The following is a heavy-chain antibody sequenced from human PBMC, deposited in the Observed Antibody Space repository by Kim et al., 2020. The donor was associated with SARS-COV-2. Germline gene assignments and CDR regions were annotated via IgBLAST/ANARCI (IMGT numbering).Heavy chain of an antibody. D-gene: IGHD3-10*01. CDR1: EYSFTGYW. V-gene: IGHV5-10-1*01. CDR3: AGHREVAIGVSVCDF. J-gene: IGHJ3*01. CDR2: IDLSDSDA. Sequence: GEALKISCKGSEYSFTGYWINWVRQMPGKGLEWRGKIDLSDSDAKYSPSFQGHVTFLADRSVSTAYVQWSSLKASDTAMYYCAGHREVAIGVSVCDFWGQ.